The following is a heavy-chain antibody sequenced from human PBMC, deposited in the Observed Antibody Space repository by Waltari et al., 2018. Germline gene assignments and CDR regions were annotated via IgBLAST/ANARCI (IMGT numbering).Heavy chain of an antibody. CDR2: INTNTGNP. CDR1: GYTFTTYP. V-gene: IGHV7-4-1*02. D-gene: IGHD2-2*01. Sequence: QVQLVQSGSELKKPGASVKVSCKASGYTFTTYPINWLRQAPGQGLELMGLINTNTGNPTYVQGFTGRFVFSLDTSVSTAYLQINSLKADDTAVYYCAREVVPAATIVVNWFDPWGQGTLVTVSS. CDR3: AREVVPAATIVVNWFDP. J-gene: IGHJ5*02.